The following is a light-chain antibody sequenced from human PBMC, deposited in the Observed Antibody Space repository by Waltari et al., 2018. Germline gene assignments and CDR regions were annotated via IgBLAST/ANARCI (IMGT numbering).Light chain of an antibody. Sequence: SYELPQPPSVSVSPGQPASIPRTGHKLGDKYACWYQQTPAQSPVLVIYQDSKRPSGIPKRFSGANSGNTATLTISGTQAMDEADYYCQAWDSSTLVFGGGTKLTVL. CDR3: QAWDSSTLV. CDR2: QDS. J-gene: IGLJ2*01. CDR1: KLGDKY. V-gene: IGLV3-1*01.